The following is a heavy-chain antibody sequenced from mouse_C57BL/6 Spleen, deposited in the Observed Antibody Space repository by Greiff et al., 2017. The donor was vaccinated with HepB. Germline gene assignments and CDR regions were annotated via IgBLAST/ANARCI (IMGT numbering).Heavy chain of an antibody. CDR2: IYPGSGST. V-gene: IGHV1-55*01. Sequence: VQLQQSGPELVKPGASVKISCKASGYTFTSYWITWVKQRPGQGLEWIGDIYPGSGSTNYNEKFKSKATLTVDTSSSTAYMQLSSLTSEDSAVYYCARRIYYDYGFDYWGQGTTLTVSS. D-gene: IGHD2-4*01. CDR1: GYTFTSYW. J-gene: IGHJ2*01. CDR3: ARRIYYDYGFDY.